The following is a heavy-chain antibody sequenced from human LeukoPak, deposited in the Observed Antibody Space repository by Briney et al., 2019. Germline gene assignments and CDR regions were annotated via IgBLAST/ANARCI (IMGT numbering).Heavy chain of an antibody. Sequence: GGSLRLSCAASGFTFYDYGMTWVRQAPGKGLEWVSYISSSGSTIYYADSVKGRFTISRDNAKNSLYLQMNSLRAEDTAVYYCARGWDIVVVPAAIPFNPWGQGTLVTVSS. CDR2: ISSSGSTI. V-gene: IGHV3-11*01. J-gene: IGHJ5*02. CDR1: GFTFYDYG. D-gene: IGHD2-2*01. CDR3: ARGWDIVVVPAAIPFNP.